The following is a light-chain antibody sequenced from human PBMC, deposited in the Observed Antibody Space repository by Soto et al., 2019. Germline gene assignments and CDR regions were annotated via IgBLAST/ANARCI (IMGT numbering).Light chain of an antibody. Sequence: QSVLTQPPSVSAAPGQKVTISCSGRSSNIGNNYVSWYQQLPGTAPKLLIYDNNKRPSGIPDRFSGSKSGTSATLGITGLQTGDEADYYCGTWDSSLSAYVVFGGGTKVTVL. CDR2: DNN. CDR1: SSNIGNNY. J-gene: IGLJ2*01. V-gene: IGLV1-51*01. CDR3: GTWDSSLSAYVV.